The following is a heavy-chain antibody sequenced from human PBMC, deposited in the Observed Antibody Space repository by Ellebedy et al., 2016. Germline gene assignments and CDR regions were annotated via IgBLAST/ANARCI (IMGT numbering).Heavy chain of an antibody. CDR2: ISYDGNTK. J-gene: IGHJ1*01. V-gene: IGHV3-30-3*01. D-gene: IGHD1-26*01. Sequence: GESLKISXAASGFAFSSYAMYWVSQAPGKGLEWVALISYDGNTKYYADSVKGRSTISRDNSENTLDLQMNSLRTEDTAVYYCATALRIGHRGVDVFQHWGQGTLVTVSS. CDR1: GFAFSSYA. CDR3: ATALRIGHRGVDVFQH.